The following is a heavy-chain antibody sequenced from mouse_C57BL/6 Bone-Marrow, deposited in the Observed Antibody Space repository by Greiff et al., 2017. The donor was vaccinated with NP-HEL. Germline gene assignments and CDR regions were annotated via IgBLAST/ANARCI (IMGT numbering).Heavy chain of an antibody. CDR2: INPGSGGT. D-gene: IGHD1-1*01. Sequence: VQGVESGAELVRPGTSVKVSCKASGYAFTNYLIEWVKQRPGPGLEWIGVINPGSGGTNYNEKLQGKATLTAAKSSSPAYMQLSRLTSEDSAVYFCARSADYYCSSYPYWYVDVWGTGTTVTVSS. CDR1: GYAFTNYL. V-gene: IGHV1-54*01. CDR3: ARSADYYCSSYPYWYVDV. J-gene: IGHJ1*03.